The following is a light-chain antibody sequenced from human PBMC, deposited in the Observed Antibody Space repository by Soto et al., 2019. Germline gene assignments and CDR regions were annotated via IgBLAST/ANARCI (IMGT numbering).Light chain of an antibody. CDR1: QSISSR. V-gene: IGKV1-5*03. CDR2: AVS. Sequence: DVHMTQSPSTLSAFVGDRVTIACRASQSISSRLAWYQQKPGKAPKLLIYAVSSLQSGVASRFSGSGSETEFTLTISSXQPDDFATYYCQQYITYPWTFGQGTKVDIK. CDR3: QQYITYPWT. J-gene: IGKJ1*01.